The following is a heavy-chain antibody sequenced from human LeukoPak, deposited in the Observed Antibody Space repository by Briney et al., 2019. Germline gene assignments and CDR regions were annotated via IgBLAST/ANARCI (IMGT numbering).Heavy chain of an antibody. J-gene: IGHJ4*02. CDR3: ARQTLRFLEWLLGQDFDY. CDR2: IYSSGST. Sequence: SETLSLTCSVSGASISSYYWSWIRQPPGKGLEWIGYIYSSGSTYYNPSLKSRVTISVDTSKNQFSLKLSSVTAADTAVYYCARQTLRFLEWLLGQDFDYWGQGTLVTVSS. V-gene: IGHV4-59*08. D-gene: IGHD3-3*01. CDR1: GASISSYY.